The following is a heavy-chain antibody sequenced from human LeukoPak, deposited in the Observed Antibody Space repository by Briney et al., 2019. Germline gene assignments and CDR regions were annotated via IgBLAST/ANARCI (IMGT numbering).Heavy chain of an antibody. CDR3: ARGCYYDSRPCDY. Sequence: HPGGSLRLSCAASGFTFSSYGMHWVRQAPGKGLEWVAVIWYDGSNKYYADSVKGRFTISRDNSKNTLYLQMNSLRAEDTAVYYCARGCYYDSRPCDYWGQGTLVTVSS. J-gene: IGHJ4*02. CDR2: IWYDGSNK. D-gene: IGHD3-22*01. V-gene: IGHV3-33*01. CDR1: GFTFSSYG.